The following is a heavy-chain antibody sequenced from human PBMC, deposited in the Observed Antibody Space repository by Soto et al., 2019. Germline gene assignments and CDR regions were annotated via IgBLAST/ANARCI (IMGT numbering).Heavy chain of an antibody. Sequence: QVQLVQSGAEVKKPGASVKVSCKASGYTFTSYGIIWVRQAPGQGLEWMGWISAYNGNTNYAQKLQGRVTMTTDTSTSTAYMELRSLRSDDTAVYYCARAPPSLRFLEWLSSWFDPWGQGTLVTVSS. V-gene: IGHV1-18*01. D-gene: IGHD3-3*01. CDR1: GYTFTSYG. J-gene: IGHJ5*02. CDR3: ARAPPSLRFLEWLSSWFDP. CDR2: ISAYNGNT.